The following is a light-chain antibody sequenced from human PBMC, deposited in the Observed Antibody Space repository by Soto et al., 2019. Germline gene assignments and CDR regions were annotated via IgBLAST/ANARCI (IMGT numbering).Light chain of an antibody. V-gene: IGKV1-5*03. J-gene: IGKJ1*01. Sequence: DIQMTPSPSPLSGSVGDRVTIPFRASQTISSWLAWYQQKPGKAPKLLIYKASTLKSGVPSRFSGSGSGTDFTLTISSLQPEDFATYYCLQDYNYPWTFGQGTKVDIK. CDR2: KAS. CDR1: QTISSW. CDR3: LQDYNYPWT.